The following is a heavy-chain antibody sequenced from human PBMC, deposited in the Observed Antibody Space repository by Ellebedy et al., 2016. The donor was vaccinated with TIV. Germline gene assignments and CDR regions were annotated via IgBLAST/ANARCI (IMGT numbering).Heavy chain of an antibody. CDR2: IRSDSSNE. CDR3: ISDIVGDGFDN. V-gene: IGHV3-30*02. D-gene: IGHD5-12*01. Sequence: PGGSLRLSCVASGFTFSNYVMHRVRQAPGKGPEWVAMIRSDSSNEYYADSVRGRFTISRDNSKNTLYLRMNSLRHEDTALYYCISDIVGDGFDNWGQGTMVTVSS. CDR1: GFTFSNYV. J-gene: IGHJ3*02.